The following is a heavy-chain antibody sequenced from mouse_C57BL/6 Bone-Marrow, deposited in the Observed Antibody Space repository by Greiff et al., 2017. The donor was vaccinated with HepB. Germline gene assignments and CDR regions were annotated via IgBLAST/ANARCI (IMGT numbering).Heavy chain of an antibody. J-gene: IGHJ1*03. D-gene: IGHD2-5*01. CDR3: ARIGELEYSNYLYFDV. V-gene: IGHV8-8*01. CDR2: IWWDDDK. Sequence: QVTLKESGPGILQPSQTLSLTCSFSGFSLSTFGMGVGWLRQPSGKGLEWLAHIWWDDDKYYNPALKSRLTISKDTSKNQVFLTIANVDTADTATYYCARIGELEYSNYLYFDVWGTGTTVTVSS. CDR1: GFSLSTFGMG.